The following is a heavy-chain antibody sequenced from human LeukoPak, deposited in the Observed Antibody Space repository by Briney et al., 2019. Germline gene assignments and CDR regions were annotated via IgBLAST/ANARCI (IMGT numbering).Heavy chain of an antibody. CDR1: GGSISSGGYY. CDR2: IYYSGST. V-gene: IGHV4-31*03. J-gene: IGHJ4*02. CDR3: GRLQMTTVTFDY. Sequence: SQTLSLTCTVSGGSISSGGYYWSWIRQHPGKGLEWIGYIYYSGSTYYNPSLKSRVTISVDTSKNQFSLKLSSVTAADTAVYYWGRLQMTTVTFDYWGQGTLVTVSS. D-gene: IGHD4-17*01.